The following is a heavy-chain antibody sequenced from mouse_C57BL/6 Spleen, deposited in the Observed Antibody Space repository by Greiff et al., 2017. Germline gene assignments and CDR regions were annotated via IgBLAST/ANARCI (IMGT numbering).Heavy chain of an antibody. CDR3: ARGVAVVAPMDY. CDR1: GFTFSDYG. V-gene: IGHV5-17*01. D-gene: IGHD1-1*01. Sequence: EVHLVESGGGLVKPGGSLKLSCAASGFTFSDYGMHWVRQAPEKGLEWVAYISSGSRTLYYAVTVKGRFTISRDNAKNTLFRQMTSLRSEDTAMYYCARGVAVVAPMDYWGQGTSVTVSS. J-gene: IGHJ4*01. CDR2: ISSGSRTL.